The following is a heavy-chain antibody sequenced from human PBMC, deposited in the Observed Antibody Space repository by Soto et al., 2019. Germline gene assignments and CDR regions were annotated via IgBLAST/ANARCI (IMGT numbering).Heavy chain of an antibody. CDR3: AGASTSLGYCSGGSCYYFDY. CDR2: IYYSGST. V-gene: IGHV4-31*03. D-gene: IGHD2-15*01. CDR1: GGSISSGGYY. Sequence: KTSETLSLTCTVSGGSISSGGYYWSWIRQHPGKGLEWIGYIYYSGSTYYNPSLKSRVTISVDTSKNQFSLKLSSVTAADTAVYYCAGASTSLGYCSGGSCYYFDYWGQGTLVTVSS. J-gene: IGHJ4*02.